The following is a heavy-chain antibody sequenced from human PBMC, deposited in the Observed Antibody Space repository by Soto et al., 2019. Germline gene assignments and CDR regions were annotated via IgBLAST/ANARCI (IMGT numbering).Heavy chain of an antibody. CDR1: GGSISNNNYY. J-gene: IGHJ4*02. CDR3: AGALLYCSSTTCPSDY. V-gene: IGHV4-39*07. CDR2: IDSSGRT. Sequence: SETLSLTCTVSGGSISNNNYYWAWIRQPPGKGLEWIGSIDSSGRTYSYPSLKSRVTISVDTSKTQVSLKLNSVTAADTAMYYCAGALLYCSSTTCPSDYWGQGTLVTVSS. D-gene: IGHD2-2*01.